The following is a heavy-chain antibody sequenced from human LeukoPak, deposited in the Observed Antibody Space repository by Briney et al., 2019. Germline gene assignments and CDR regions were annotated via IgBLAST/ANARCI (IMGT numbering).Heavy chain of an antibody. CDR3: ARDRGYSGDY. V-gene: IGHV3-74*01. CDR1: RFTFSSYW. J-gene: IGHJ4*02. Sequence: PGGSLRLSCAASRFTFSSYWMHWVRQAQGQGLVWVLRINSDGSSTRYADSVKGRLTISRDNAKNTLYLQMNSLRAEDTAVYYCARDRGYSGDYWGQGPLVTVSS. CDR2: INSDGSST. D-gene: IGHD1-26*01.